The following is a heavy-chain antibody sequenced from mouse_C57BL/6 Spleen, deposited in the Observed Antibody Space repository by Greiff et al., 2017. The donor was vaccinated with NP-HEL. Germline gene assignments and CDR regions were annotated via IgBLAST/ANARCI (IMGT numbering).Heavy chain of an antibody. CDR3: ARSYYYGSSELGRGAMDY. CDR2: IWGVGST. Sequence: VQGVESGPGLVAPSQSLSITCTVSGFSLTSYGVDWVRQSPGKGLEWLGVIWGVGSTNYNSALKSRLSISKDNSKSQVFLKMNSLQTDDTAMYYCARSYYYGSSELGRGAMDYWGQGTSVTVSS. D-gene: IGHD1-1*01. J-gene: IGHJ4*01. V-gene: IGHV2-6*01. CDR1: GFSLTSYG.